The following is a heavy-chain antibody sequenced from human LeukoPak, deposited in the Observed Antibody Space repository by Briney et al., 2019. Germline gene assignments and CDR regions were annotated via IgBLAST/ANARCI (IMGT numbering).Heavy chain of an antibody. CDR1: GFTFSNYG. Sequence: PGGSLRLSCAASGFTFSNYGMHWVRQAPGRGLEGLAVIWYDGSKRYYAASVMGRFTISRDNSKNTLYLEISRLRDEDTGVYYCSATDHFSTGWADYWGQGVLVTVSS. V-gene: IGHV3-33*01. CDR2: IWYDGSKR. D-gene: IGHD6-19*01. J-gene: IGHJ4*02. CDR3: SATDHFSTGWADY.